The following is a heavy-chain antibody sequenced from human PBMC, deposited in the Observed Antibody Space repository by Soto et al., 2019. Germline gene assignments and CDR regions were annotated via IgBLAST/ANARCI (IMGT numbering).Heavy chain of an antibody. J-gene: IGHJ4*02. CDR3: ARDREYYGAGNYYNRIAF. V-gene: IGHV1-69*01. CDR1: GGIFSTYA. D-gene: IGHD3-10*01. Sequence: QVQLVQSGAEVKKPGSSVKVSCKASGGIFSTYAISWVRQAPGQGLEWMGGIIPLFGTPNYAQRFQGRVTITADECTSTADMELRRLGSEDTAVYYCARDREYYGAGNYYNRIAFWGQGTLVTVSS. CDR2: IIPLFGTP.